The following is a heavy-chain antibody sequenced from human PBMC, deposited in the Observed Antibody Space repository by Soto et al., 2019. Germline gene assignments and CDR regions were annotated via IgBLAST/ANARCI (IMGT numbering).Heavy chain of an antibody. Sequence: SETLSLTCTVSGGSIRSGGYFWSWVRQHPGKGLEWIGHIYYRGGTSYNPSLESRVAMSVDTSKNEFTLKVNSVTAADTAIYYCARFAKEENPKLESWYAFDFWGRGTLVTVSS. J-gene: IGHJ4*02. V-gene: IGHV4-31*03. D-gene: IGHD6-13*01. CDR1: GGSIRSGGYF. CDR2: IYYRGGT. CDR3: ARFAKEENPKLESWYAFDF.